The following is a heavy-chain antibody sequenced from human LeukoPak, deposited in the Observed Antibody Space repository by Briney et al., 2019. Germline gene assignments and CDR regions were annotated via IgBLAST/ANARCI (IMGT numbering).Heavy chain of an antibody. CDR3: TGNWELPDY. D-gene: IGHD1-26*01. CDR1: GFSFGNYA. CDR2: IRSSGSNT. V-gene: IGHV3-23*01. J-gene: IGHJ4*02. Sequence: GGSLRLSCVASGFSFGNYAMTWVRQAPGKGLEWVSTIRSSGSNTYYTDSVKGRFAISRDNSKNTVYLQLNSLRPEDTALYYCTGNWELPDYWGQGTLVTVS.